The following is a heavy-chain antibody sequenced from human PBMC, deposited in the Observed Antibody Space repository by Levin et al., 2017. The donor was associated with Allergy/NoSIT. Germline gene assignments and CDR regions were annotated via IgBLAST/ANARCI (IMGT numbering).Heavy chain of an antibody. J-gene: IGHJ3*02. Sequence: SETLSLTCTVSGGSISSYYWSWIRQPPGKGLEWIGYIYYSGSTNYNPSLKSRVTISVDTSKNQFSLKLSSVTAADTAVYYCARDGEVDGSGSYYAFDIWGQGTMVTVSS. CDR1: GGSISSYY. CDR2: IYYSGST. D-gene: IGHD3-10*01. V-gene: IGHV4-59*01. CDR3: ARDGEVDGSGSYYAFDI.